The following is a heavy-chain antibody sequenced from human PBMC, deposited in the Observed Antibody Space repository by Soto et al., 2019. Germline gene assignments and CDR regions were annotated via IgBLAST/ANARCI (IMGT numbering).Heavy chain of an antibody. V-gene: IGHV3-23*01. CDR2: ISASGIST. CDR3: AKDLAKQWLVYTADY. D-gene: IGHD6-19*01. Sequence: GGSLRLSCAASGFTFNIYALSWVRQAPGKGLEWVSGISASGISTYYADSVKGRFTISRDNSKNTLYLQMNSLRAADTAVYYCAKDLAKQWLVYTADYWGQGTLVTVFS. CDR1: GFTFNIYA. J-gene: IGHJ4*02.